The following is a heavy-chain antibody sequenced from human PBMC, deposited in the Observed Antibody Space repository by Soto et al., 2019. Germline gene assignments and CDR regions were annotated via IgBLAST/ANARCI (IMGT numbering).Heavy chain of an antibody. D-gene: IGHD7-27*01. CDR3: AHNPIPNCGSSGAFDY. CDR2: IYWDDDK. V-gene: IGHV2-5*02. J-gene: IGHJ4*02. CDR1: GFSLSTSGVG. Sequence: QITLKESGPTLVKPTQTLTLTCTFSGFSLSTSGVGVGWIRQPPGKALEGLASIYWDDDKRYSPSLKSRLTIPKVSSKHHMILTITNMDPVDTATYIVAHNPIPNCGSSGAFDYWGQGTLVTVSS.